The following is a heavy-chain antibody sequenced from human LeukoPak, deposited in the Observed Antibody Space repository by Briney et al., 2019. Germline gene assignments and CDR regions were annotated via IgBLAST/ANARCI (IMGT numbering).Heavy chain of an antibody. Sequence: GGSLRLSCAASGFAFSTYAMNWVRQAPGKGLEWVSGVSGSGAKTYYADSVKGRFTISRDNSHNTVYLQMSGLRAEDPAVYYCAKDGLPVGDYYYYIDVWGKGATVAVSS. CDR1: GFAFSTYA. V-gene: IGHV3-23*01. D-gene: IGHD1-26*01. J-gene: IGHJ6*03. CDR3: AKDGLPVGDYYYYIDV. CDR2: VSGSGAKT.